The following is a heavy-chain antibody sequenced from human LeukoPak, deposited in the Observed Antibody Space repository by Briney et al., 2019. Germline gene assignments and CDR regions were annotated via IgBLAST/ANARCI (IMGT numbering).Heavy chain of an antibody. CDR2: IYYSGST. Sequence: SETLSLTCTVSGGSISSSSYYWGWIRQPPGKGLEWIGSIYYSGSTYYNPSLKSRVTISVDTSKNQFSLKLSSVTAADTAVYYCARRGGRRISPQRSYYERFFDYWGQGTLVTVSS. V-gene: IGHV4-39*07. D-gene: IGHD3-10*01. J-gene: IGHJ4*02. CDR1: GGSISSSSYY. CDR3: ARRGGRRISPQRSYYERFFDY.